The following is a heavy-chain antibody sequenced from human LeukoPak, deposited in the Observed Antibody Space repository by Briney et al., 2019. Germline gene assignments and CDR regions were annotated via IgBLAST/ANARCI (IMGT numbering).Heavy chain of an antibody. CDR1: GFTFSNYV. D-gene: IGHD2-15*01. CDR3: AGGGSYYSDY. CDR2: IYSGGST. Sequence: GGSLRLSCAASGFTFSNYVMSWVRQAPGKGLEWVPVIYSGGSTYYADSVKGRFTISRHSSKNTLYLQMNSLRPEDTAVYYCAGGGSYYSDYWGQGTLVTVSS. J-gene: IGHJ4*02. V-gene: IGHV3-53*04.